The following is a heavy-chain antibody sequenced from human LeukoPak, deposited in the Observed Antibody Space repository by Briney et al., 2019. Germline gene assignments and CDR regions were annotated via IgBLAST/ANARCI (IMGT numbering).Heavy chain of an antibody. Sequence: GGSLRLSCGASGYTFSDYTMNWVRQAPGKGPEWISYISSGGSVMHYADSVKGRFTISRDNVENSLYLQMNSLRVEDTAVYYCTRDLEYWGQGVLVTVSS. CDR1: GYTFSDYT. CDR2: ISSGGSVM. V-gene: IGHV3-48*01. CDR3: TRDLEY. J-gene: IGHJ4*02.